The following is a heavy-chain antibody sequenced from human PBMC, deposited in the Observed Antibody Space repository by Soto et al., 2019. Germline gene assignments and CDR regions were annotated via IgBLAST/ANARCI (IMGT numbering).Heavy chain of an antibody. J-gene: IGHJ3*02. Sequence: QVQLVESGGGVVQPGRSLRLSCAASGFTFSSYGMHWVRQAPGKGLEWVAVIWYDGSNKYYADSVKGRFTISRDNSKNTLYLQMNSLRAEDTAVYYCARALVVVAAIDAFDIWGQGTMVTVSS. D-gene: IGHD2-15*01. V-gene: IGHV3-33*01. CDR2: IWYDGSNK. CDR1: GFTFSSYG. CDR3: ARALVVVAAIDAFDI.